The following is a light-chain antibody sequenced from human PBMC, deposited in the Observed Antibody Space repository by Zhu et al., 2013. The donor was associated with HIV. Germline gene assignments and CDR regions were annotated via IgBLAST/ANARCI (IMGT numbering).Light chain of an antibody. J-gene: IGLJ3*02. CDR2: LNSDGSH. CDR3: AAWDDSLNGPE. Sequence: VLTQSPSASASLGASVKLTCTLSSGHSSYAIAWHQQQPEKGPRYLMKLNSDGSHSKGDGIPDRFSGSKSGTSASLAISGLQSEDEADYYCAAWDDSLNGPEFGGGTKLTVL. V-gene: IGLV4-69*01. CDR1: SGHSSYA.